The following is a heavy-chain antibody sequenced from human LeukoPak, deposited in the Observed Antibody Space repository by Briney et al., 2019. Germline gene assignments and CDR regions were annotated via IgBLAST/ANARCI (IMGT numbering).Heavy chain of an antibody. J-gene: IGHJ4*02. CDR1: GGSISSSSYY. V-gene: IGHV4-39*07. Sequence: TSETLSLTCTVSGGSISSSSYYWGWIRQPPGKGLEWIGSIYYSGSTYYNPSLRSRVTISVDTSKNQFSLKLSSVTAADTAVYYCARTLMVRGVGYFDYWGQGTLVTVSS. CDR3: ARTLMVRGVGYFDY. D-gene: IGHD3-10*01. CDR2: IYYSGST.